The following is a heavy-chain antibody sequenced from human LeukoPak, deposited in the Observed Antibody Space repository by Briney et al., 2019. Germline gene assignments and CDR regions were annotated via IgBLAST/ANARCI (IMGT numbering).Heavy chain of an antibody. V-gene: IGHV4-4*09. CDR3: ARTYSSSSHFDY. Sequence: SETLSLTCTVSGGSISSYYWSWIRQPPGKGLEWIGHIYTSGGTNYNPSLKSRVTISVDTSKNQFSLKVSSVTAADTAVYYCARTYSSSSHFDYWGQGTLVTVSS. CDR2: IYTSGGT. D-gene: IGHD6-6*01. J-gene: IGHJ4*02. CDR1: GGSISSYY.